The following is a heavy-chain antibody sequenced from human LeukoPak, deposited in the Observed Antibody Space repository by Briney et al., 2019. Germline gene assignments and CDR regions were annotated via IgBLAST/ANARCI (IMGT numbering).Heavy chain of an antibody. J-gene: IGHJ4*02. CDR3: GGERRSGFDD. CDR2: ISSRGSTL. CDR1: GFTFSTYE. D-gene: IGHD3-10*01. V-gene: IGHV3-48*03. Sequence: GGSLRLSCAASGFTFSTYEMNWVRQAPGKGLEGVSYISSRGSTLYYADSVKGRFTISRDNPNNSLYLQLNSLRAEDTAVYYCGGERRSGFDDWGEGTLVTVSS.